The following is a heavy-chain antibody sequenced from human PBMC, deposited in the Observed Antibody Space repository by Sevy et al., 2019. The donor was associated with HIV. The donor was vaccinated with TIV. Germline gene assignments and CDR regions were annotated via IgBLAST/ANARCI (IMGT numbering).Heavy chain of an antibody. Sequence: ASVKVSCKASGGTFSSYAISWVRQAPGQGLEWMGGIIPIFGTANYAQTFQGRVTITADESTSTAYMELSSLRSEDTAVYYCARGRVDTAYYYYYGMDVWGQGTTVTVSS. CDR1: GGTFSSYA. CDR3: ARGRVDTAYYYYYGMDV. CDR2: IIPIFGTA. V-gene: IGHV1-69*13. D-gene: IGHD5-18*01. J-gene: IGHJ6*02.